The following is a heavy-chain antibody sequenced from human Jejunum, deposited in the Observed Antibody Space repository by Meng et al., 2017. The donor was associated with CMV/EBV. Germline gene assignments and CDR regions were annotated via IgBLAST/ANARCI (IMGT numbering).Heavy chain of an antibody. V-gene: IGHV3-74*03. D-gene: IGHD1-1*01. CDR1: GFSISIIW. CDR2: SNSDGSDT. J-gene: IGHJ4*02. Sequence: SGAAAGFSISIIWMHWVCQAPGKGLVWGSSSNSDGSDTESADSVKGRFTISRDNAKNTLYLQMNSLRADDTAVYYCARQYDQQSVFDYWGQGTLVTVSS. CDR3: ARQYDQQSVFDY.